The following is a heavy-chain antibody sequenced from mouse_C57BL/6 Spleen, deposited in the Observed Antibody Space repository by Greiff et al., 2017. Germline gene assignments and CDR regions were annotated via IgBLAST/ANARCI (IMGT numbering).Heavy chain of an antibody. CDR3: ARREDGCRFFDY. CDR2: IYPRSGNT. J-gene: IGHJ2*01. D-gene: IGHD2-3*01. Sequence: QVQLQQSGAELARPGASVKLSCKASGYTFTSYGMSWVKQRPGQGLEWIGEIYPRSGNTYYNEKFKGKATLTADKSSRTAYIQLRRLTSEDSAGYCGARREDGCRFFDYWGQGTTLTVSS. V-gene: IGHV1-81*01. CDR1: GYTFTSYG.